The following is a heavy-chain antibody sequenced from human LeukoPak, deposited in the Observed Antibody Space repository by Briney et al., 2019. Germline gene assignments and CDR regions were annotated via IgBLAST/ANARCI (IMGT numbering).Heavy chain of an antibody. D-gene: IGHD3-16*01. CDR2: ISKDGRKN. J-gene: IGHJ4*02. Sequence: GRSLTLSCAASGFSFSTSGVHWVRQAPGKGLEWMAVISKDGRKNHYADSEKGRFTISRDNSKRTLFLQMSSLRPEDTGIYYCARDLLDYGTAYYDVGIFDSWGQGTRVTVSS. CDR3: ARDLLDYGTAYYDVGIFDS. CDR1: GFSFSTSG. V-gene: IGHV3-30*04.